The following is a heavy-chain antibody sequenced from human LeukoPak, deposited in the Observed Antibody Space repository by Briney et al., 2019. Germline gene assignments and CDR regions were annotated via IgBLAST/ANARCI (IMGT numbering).Heavy chain of an antibody. J-gene: IGHJ6*02. D-gene: IGHD3-9*01. CDR3: ARDEYDILTGYSYGMDV. V-gene: IGHV1-2*02. CDR1: GYTFTGYY. CDR2: INPNSGGT. Sequence: ASVKVSCKASGYTFTGYYIHSVRQAPGQGLEWMGWINPNSGGTNYAQKFQGTVTMPRDTSISTAYMELSRLRSDDTAVYYCARDEYDILTGYSYGMDVWGQGTTVTVSS.